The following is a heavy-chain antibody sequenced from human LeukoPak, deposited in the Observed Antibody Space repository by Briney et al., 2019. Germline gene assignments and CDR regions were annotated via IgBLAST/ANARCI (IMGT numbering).Heavy chain of an antibody. CDR2: ISGSGGST. Sequence: PGGSLRLSCAASGFTFSSYAMSWVRQAPGKGLERVSAISGSGGSTYYADSVKGRFTISRDNSKNTLYLQMNSLRAEDTAVYYCARLMMIVSSGYPSDDAFDIWGQGTMVTVSS. J-gene: IGHJ3*02. D-gene: IGHD3-22*01. CDR3: ARLMMIVSSGYPSDDAFDI. CDR1: GFTFSSYA. V-gene: IGHV3-23*01.